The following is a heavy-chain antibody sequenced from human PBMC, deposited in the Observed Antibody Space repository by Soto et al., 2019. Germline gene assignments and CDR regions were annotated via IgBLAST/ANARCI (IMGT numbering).Heavy chain of an antibody. J-gene: IGHJ5*02. CDR1: GASLTIGNHY. CDR2: ISYSAST. V-gene: IGHV4-61*01. Sequence: QVQLQESGPGLVKPSETLSLTCTVSGASLTIGNHYWSWIRQPPGKGLEWIGYISYSASTNYNPSLKSRVTRSADMSKNQFSLKLSSVTAADTAVYYCARVRYFAPDPWGQGTLVTVSS. D-gene: IGHD3-9*01. CDR3: ARVRYFAPDP.